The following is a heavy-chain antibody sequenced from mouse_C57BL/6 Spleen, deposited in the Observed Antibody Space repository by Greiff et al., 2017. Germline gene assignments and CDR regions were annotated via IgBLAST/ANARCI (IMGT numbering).Heavy chain of an antibody. CDR1: GYSITSGYY. Sequence: EVQLVESGPGLVKPSQSLSLTCSVTGYSITSGYYWNWIRQFPGNKLEWMGYISYDGSNNYNPSLKNRISITRDTSKNQFFLKLNSVTTEDTATYYGARDRDGYYEGAMDYWGQGTSVTVSS. CDR3: ARDRDGYYEGAMDY. J-gene: IGHJ4*01. D-gene: IGHD2-3*01. CDR2: ISYDGSN. V-gene: IGHV3-6*01.